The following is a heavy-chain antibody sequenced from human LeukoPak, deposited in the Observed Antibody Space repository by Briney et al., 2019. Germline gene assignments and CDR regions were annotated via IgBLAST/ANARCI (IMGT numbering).Heavy chain of an antibody. CDR1: GFTFSDYY. D-gene: IGHD4-17*01. J-gene: IGHJ4*02. CDR3: ARSGDYGESFDS. Sequence: NPGGSLRLSCAASGFTFSDYYMNWIRQAPGKGLEWVSYISTSGSSIYYADSVKGRFTISRDNAKSSLYLQVNSLRAEDTALYYCARSGDYGESFDSWGQGTLVTVSS. V-gene: IGHV3-11*01. CDR2: ISTSGSSI.